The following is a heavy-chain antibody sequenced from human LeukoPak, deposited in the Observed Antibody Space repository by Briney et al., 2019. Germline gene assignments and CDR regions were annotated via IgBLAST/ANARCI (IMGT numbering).Heavy chain of an antibody. D-gene: IGHD3-22*01. CDR1: GASISSSY. CDR3: ARGYFDSRGDSNAFDY. Sequence: SETLSLTCTVSGASISSSYWSWIRQSPGKGLEWIGYIYHTGSTKYNPSLESRVPISVDTSKNQFSLKLTSVTAADPAVYYCARGYFDSRGDSNAFDYWGQGALVTVSS. V-gene: IGHV4-59*01. CDR2: IYHTGST. J-gene: IGHJ4*02.